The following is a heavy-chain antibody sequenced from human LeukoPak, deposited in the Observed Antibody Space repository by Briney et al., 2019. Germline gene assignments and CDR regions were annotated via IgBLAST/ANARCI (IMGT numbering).Heavy chain of an antibody. D-gene: IGHD5-12*01. CDR3: ARGGSGYDSFDY. CDR2: ISYSGST. V-gene: IGHV4-59*01. CDR1: GGSISSYY. Sequence: SETLSLTCTVSGGSISSYYWSWIWQPAGKGLEWIGYISYSGSTNYNPSLNSRITISVDTSKNQFSLKLSSVTAADTAVYYCARGGSGYDSFDYWGQGTLVTVSS. J-gene: IGHJ4*02.